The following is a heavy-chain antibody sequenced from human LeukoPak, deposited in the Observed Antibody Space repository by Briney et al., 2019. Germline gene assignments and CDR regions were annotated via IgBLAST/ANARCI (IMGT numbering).Heavy chain of an antibody. Sequence: SETLSLTCTVSNYSISSGYYWGWIRQPPGKGLEWIASVYRSGSTYYKSSLKSRVRISVDTSKNQFSLKLSSVTAADTAVYYCARGTMVRGVMFFYYYYYMDVWGKGTAVTVSS. CDR2: VYRSGST. CDR1: NYSISSGYY. J-gene: IGHJ6*03. CDR3: ARGTMVRGVMFFYYYYYMDV. V-gene: IGHV4-38-2*02. D-gene: IGHD3-10*01.